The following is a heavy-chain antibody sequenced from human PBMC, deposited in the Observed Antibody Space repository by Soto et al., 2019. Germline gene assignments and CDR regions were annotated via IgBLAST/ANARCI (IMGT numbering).Heavy chain of an antibody. V-gene: IGHV1-69*01. J-gene: IGHJ4*02. CDR1: GGTFSSSA. Sequence: VQLVQSGAEVKKPGASVKVSCKASGGTFSSSAISWVRQAPGQGLEWMGGIIPIFGTANYAQNFTGRVTITADESTSTAVIELKSLRSGDTAVYYCARSPATRRYYHFHYWGQGTLVTVSS. CDR2: IIPIFGTA. D-gene: IGHD3-22*01. CDR3: ARSPATRRYYHFHY.